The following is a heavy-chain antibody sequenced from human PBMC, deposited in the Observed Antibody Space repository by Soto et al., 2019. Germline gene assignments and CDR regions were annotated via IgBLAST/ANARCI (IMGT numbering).Heavy chain of an antibody. J-gene: IGHJ1*01. CDR3: AKDSIQLLVPYKFQH. Sequence: EVQLVESGGGLVQPGRSLRLACAASGFPFDDYAMHWVRQAPGKGLEGVSGFSWNSGSIGYADSVKGRFTISRDNAKNSLYLQMNSLKAEDTALYYCAKDSIQLLVPYKFQHWGQGTLVTVSS. D-gene: IGHD6-19*01. V-gene: IGHV3-9*01. CDR2: FSWNSGSI. CDR1: GFPFDDYA.